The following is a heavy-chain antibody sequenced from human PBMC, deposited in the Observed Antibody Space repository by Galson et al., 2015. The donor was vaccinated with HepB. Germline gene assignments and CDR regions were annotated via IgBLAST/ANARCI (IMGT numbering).Heavy chain of an antibody. CDR3: ARGHPLLRSRNFDY. CDR2: IKQDGSEK. V-gene: IGHV3-7*03. J-gene: IGHJ4*02. Sequence: SLRLSCAASGFTFSSYWMSWVRQAPGKGLEWVANIKQDGSEKYYVDSVKGRFTISRDNAKNSLYLQMNSLRAEDTAAYYCARGHPLLRSRNFDYWGQGTLVTVSS. CDR1: GFTFSSYW. D-gene: IGHD1-26*01.